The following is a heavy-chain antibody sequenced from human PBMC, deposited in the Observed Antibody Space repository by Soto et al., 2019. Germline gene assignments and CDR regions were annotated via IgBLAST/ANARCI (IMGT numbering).Heavy chain of an antibody. J-gene: IGHJ5*02. Sequence: QVQMVQSGNEVKKPGASVMVSCKTSGYTFTSYGVSWVRQAPGQGLEWIGLISPYNGDTLYARKFQGRVTVTADRVTETVYMELPSLTSDDPAVYYCVSGASSGYRGWWDPWGQGTLVTVSS. CDR3: VSGASSGYRGWWDP. CDR1: GYTFTSYG. V-gene: IGHV1-18*01. D-gene: IGHD6-25*01. CDR2: ISPYNGDT.